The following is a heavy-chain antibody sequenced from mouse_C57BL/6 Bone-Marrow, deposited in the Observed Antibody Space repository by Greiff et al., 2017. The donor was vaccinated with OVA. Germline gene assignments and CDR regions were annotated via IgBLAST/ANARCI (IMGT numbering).Heavy chain of an antibody. CDR3: ANLYDGYYVYAMDY. CDR1: GFTFSDYG. J-gene: IGHJ4*01. V-gene: IGHV5-17*01. Sequence: EVQLVESGGGLVKPGGSLKLSCAASGFTFSDYGMHWVRQAPEKGLEWVAYISSGSSTIYYADKVKGRFTISRDNAKNTLFLQMTSLRSEDTAMYYCANLYDGYYVYAMDYWGQGTSVTVSS. D-gene: IGHD2-3*01. CDR2: ISSGSSTI.